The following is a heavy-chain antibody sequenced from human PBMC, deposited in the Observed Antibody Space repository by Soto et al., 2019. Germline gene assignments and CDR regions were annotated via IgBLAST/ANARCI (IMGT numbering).Heavy chain of an antibody. J-gene: IGHJ4*02. CDR2: VGPSGAST. CDR1: GIMFGKYD. D-gene: IGHD3-22*01. V-gene: IGHV3-23*01. CDR3: ARSYCDDSTGYYRTFDS. Sequence: PWGSLTLSCAASGIMFGKYDLSWVRLAPGKGLEWVSVVGPSGASTFYADSVRGRFTTSRDNSENTLYLQMNSPRAADTALYFCARSYCDDSTGYYRTFDSWGPGTLVTVSS.